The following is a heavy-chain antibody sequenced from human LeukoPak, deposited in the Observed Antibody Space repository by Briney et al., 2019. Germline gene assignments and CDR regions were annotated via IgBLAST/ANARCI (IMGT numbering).Heavy chain of an antibody. V-gene: IGHV4-31*03. D-gene: IGHD3/OR15-3a*01. CDR2: IYYSGST. CDR3: AGSAGFLDIDY. Sequence: PSETLSLTCTVSGGSISSGGYYWSWIRQHPGKGLEWIGYIYYSGSTYYNPSLKSRVTISVDTSKNQFSLKRSSVTAADTAVYYCAGSAGFLDIDYWGQGTLVTVSS. J-gene: IGHJ4*02. CDR1: GGSISSGGYY.